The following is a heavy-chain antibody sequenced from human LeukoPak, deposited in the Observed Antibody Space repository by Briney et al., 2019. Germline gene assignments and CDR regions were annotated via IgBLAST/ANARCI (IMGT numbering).Heavy chain of an antibody. CDR1: GFTFSSYP. CDR2: IGRSGDSI. Sequence: GESLRLSCAASGFTFSSYPMTWVRQAPGKGLEWISYIGRSGDSISYADSVKGRFTISKDNAKNSLYLQMNSLRAEDTAIYYCASGPYDSRGYYPSSAGYWGQGILVTVSS. D-gene: IGHD3-22*01. CDR3: ASGPYDSRGYYPSSAGY. V-gene: IGHV3-48*04. J-gene: IGHJ4*02.